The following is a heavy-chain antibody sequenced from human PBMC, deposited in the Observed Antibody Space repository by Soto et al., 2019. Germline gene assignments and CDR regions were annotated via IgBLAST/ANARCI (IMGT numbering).Heavy chain of an antibody. CDR1: GGSVSSASYY. D-gene: IGHD5-18*01. CDR2: IYYTGST. V-gene: IGHV4-61*01. J-gene: IGHJ4*02. Sequence: SETLSLTCTVSGGSVSSASYYWTWIRQPPGKGLEWIGYIYYTGSTNYNPSLKSRVTMSVDTSTNQFSLKPTSVTAADAAVYYCARDIRGYSRAFDSWGRGTLVTVSS. CDR3: ARDIRGYSRAFDS.